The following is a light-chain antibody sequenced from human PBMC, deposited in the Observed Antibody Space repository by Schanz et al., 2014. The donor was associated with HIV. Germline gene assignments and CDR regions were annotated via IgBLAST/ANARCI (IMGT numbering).Light chain of an antibody. Sequence: QSALTQPTSVSGSPGQSITISCTVASSDVGDVNFVSWYQQHPGKAPKLMLYDFSDRPSGISSRFSGSKSGNTASLTISALQAEDEADYYCSSCRDKTTVVFGGGTKLTVL. CDR3: SSCRDKTTVV. V-gene: IGLV2-14*03. CDR2: DFS. J-gene: IGLJ2*01. CDR1: SSDVGDVNF.